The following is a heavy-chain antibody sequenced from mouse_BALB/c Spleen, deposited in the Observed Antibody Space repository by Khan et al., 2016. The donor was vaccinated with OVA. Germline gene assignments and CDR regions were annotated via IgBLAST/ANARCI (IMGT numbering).Heavy chain of an antibody. D-gene: IGHD2-10*01. J-gene: IGHJ4*01. CDR1: GFSLTNYG. CDR3: ARQPYYHYNSMDY. Sequence: VQLQESGPGLVAPSQSLSITCTISGFSLTNYGVHWVRQPPGKGLEWLVVIWSDGRTNYNSALKSRLTISKDNSKSQVFLKMNSLQTDDTAMYFCARQPYYHYNSMDYWGQGTSVTVSS. V-gene: IGHV2-6-1*01. CDR2: IWSDGRT.